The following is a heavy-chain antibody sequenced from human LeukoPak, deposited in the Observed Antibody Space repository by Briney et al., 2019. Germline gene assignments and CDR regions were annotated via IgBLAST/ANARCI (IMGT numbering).Heavy chain of an antibody. CDR1: GFTFSSYG. D-gene: IGHD4-17*01. CDR3: ARDVGGTTVTAPGY. V-gene: IGHV3-33*01. Sequence: GGSLRLSCAASGFTFSSYGMHWVRQAPGKGLEWVAVIWYDGSNKYYADSVKGRFTISRDNSKNTLYLQMNSLRAEDTAVYYCARDVGGTTVTAPGYWGQGTLVTVSS. J-gene: IGHJ4*02. CDR2: IWYDGSNK.